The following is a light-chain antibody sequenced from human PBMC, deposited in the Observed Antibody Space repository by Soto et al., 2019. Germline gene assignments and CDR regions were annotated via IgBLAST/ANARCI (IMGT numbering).Light chain of an antibody. CDR2: DAS. CDR1: KSISSW. V-gene: IGKV1-5*01. CDR3: QQYNSYSPWT. J-gene: IGKJ1*01. Sequence: DIQMTQSPSTLSASVGDRVTITCRASKSISSWLAWYQQKPWKAPKLLIYDASSLESGVPSMFSGSGSGTVFTLTLSSLQPDDFSTYYSQQYNSYSPWTFRQRTELEIK.